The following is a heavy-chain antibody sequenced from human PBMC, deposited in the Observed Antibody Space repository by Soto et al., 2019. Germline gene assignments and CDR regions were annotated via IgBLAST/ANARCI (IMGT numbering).Heavy chain of an antibody. CDR1: GYSFTSYW. CDR3: ARHPTSSGYYSDPFDY. J-gene: IGHJ4*02. CDR2: IDPSDSYT. Sequence: EVQLVQSGAEVKKPGEALRISCKGSGYSFTSYWISWVRQMPGKGLEWMGRIDPSDSYTNYSPSFQGHVTISADKSISTAYLQWSSLKASDTAMYYCARHPTSSGYYSDPFDYWGQGTLVTVSS. V-gene: IGHV5-10-1*03. D-gene: IGHD3-22*01.